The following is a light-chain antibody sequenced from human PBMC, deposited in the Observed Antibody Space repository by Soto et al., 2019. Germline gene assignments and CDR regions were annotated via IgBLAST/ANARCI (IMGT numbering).Light chain of an antibody. CDR1: SSDVGGYDY. Sequence: ALTQPPSASGSPGQSVAISCTGTSSDVGGYDYVSWYQQHPGKAPKLMIYDVSKRPSGVPDRFSGSKSGNTASLTVSGLQAEDEADYYCSSYAGTYIVFGTGTKVTVL. J-gene: IGLJ1*01. CDR2: DVS. V-gene: IGLV2-8*01. CDR3: SSYAGTYIV.